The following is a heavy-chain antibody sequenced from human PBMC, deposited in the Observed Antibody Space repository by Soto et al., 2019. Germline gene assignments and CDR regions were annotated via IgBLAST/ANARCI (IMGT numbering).Heavy chain of an antibody. Sequence: QVQLVQSGAEVKKPGASVKVSCKTSGYIFTAYSMHWVRQAPGQGLEWMGVVNPSGGSAHYAQSFEGRVTLTRDTSTSTFYMELSSLRSEDTAVYYCAREEKCRGGTCYSEYFHHWGQGTLVTDSS. D-gene: IGHD2-15*01. V-gene: IGHV1-46*01. J-gene: IGHJ1*01. CDR2: VNPSGGSA. CDR3: AREEKCRGGTCYSEYFHH. CDR1: GYIFTAYS.